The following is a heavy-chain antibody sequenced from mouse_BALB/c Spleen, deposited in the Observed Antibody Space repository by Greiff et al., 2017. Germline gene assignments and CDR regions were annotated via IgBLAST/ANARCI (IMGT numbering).Heavy chain of an antibody. V-gene: IGHV5-12-2*01. CDR1: GFTFSSYT. D-gene: IGHD2-1*01. CDR2: ISNGGGST. J-gene: IGHJ4*01. CDR3: ARQGGNYPYYAMDY. Sequence: EVQVVESGGGLVQPGGSLKLSCAASGFTFSSYTMSWVRQTPEKRLEWVAYISNGGGSTYYPDTVKGRFTISRDNAKNTLYLQMSSLKSEDTAMYYCARQGGNYPYYAMDYWGQGTSVTVSS.